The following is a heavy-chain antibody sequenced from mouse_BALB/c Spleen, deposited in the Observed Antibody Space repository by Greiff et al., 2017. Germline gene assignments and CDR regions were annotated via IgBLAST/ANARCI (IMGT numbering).Heavy chain of an antibody. CDR1: GFTFRDYY. Sequence: EVKLVESGGGLVKPGGSLKLSCAASGFTFRDYYMYWVRQTPEKRLEWVATISDGGSYTYYPDSVKGRFTISRDNAKNNLYLQMSSLKSEDTAMYDCERGVGPYYFDYWGQGTTLTVSA. J-gene: IGHJ2*01. CDR2: ISDGGSYT. D-gene: IGHD1-3*01. V-gene: IGHV5-4*02. CDR3: ERGVGPYYFDY.